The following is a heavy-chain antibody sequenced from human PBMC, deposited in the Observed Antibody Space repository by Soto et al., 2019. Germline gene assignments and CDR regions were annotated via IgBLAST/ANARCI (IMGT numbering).Heavy chain of an antibody. Sequence: PSETLSLTCTVSGGSIISSSYYWVWIRQPPGKGLEWIGSIYYSGSTYYNPSLKSRVTISVDTSKNQFSLKLSSVTAADTAVYYCAREGYYDSSGYWWFDPWGQGTLVTVSS. CDR1: GGSIISSSYY. J-gene: IGHJ5*02. CDR2: IYYSGST. D-gene: IGHD3-22*01. V-gene: IGHV4-39*02. CDR3: AREGYYDSSGYWWFDP.